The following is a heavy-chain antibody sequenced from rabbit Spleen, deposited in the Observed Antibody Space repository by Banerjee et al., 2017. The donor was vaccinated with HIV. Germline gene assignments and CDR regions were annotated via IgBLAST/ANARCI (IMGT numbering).Heavy chain of an antibody. D-gene: IGHD8-1*01. CDR3: ARDTGTSFSTYGMDL. V-gene: IGHV1S40*01. J-gene: IGHJ6*01. Sequence: QSLEESGGGLVQPEGSLTLTCTASGFSFSSSYYMCWVRQAPGKGLEWIACIATSSSFFTYYASWAKGRFTCSKASSTTVTLQMTSLTAADTATYFCARDTGTSFSTYGMDLWGPGPLVTVS. CDR2: IATSSSFFT. CDR1: GFSFSSSYY.